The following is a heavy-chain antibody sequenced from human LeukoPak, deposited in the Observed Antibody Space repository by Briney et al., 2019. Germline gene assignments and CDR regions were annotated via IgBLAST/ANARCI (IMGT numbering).Heavy chain of an antibody. D-gene: IGHD7-27*01. CDR2: ISWNSGSI. Sequence: GRSLRLSCAASGFTFDDYAMHWVRQAPGKGLEWVSGISWNSGSIGYADSVKGRFTISRDNAKNSLYLQMNSLRAEDTALYYCAKGGDLDYWGQGTLVTVSS. CDR1: GFTFDDYA. V-gene: IGHV3-9*01. J-gene: IGHJ4*02. CDR3: AKGGDLDY.